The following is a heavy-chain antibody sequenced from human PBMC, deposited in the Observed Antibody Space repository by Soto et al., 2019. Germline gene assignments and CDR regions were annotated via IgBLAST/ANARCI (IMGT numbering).Heavy chain of an antibody. CDR2: IIPIFGTA. Sequence: ASVKVSCKASGGTFSSYAISWVRQAPGQGLEWMGGIIPIFGTANYAQKFQGRVTITADESTSTAYMELSSLRFEDTAVYPCPRDANSNDARSFDYGRQGALVAVSS. V-gene: IGHV1-69*13. J-gene: IGHJ4*02. D-gene: IGHD1-1*01. CDR1: GGTFSSYA. CDR3: PRDANSNDARSFDY.